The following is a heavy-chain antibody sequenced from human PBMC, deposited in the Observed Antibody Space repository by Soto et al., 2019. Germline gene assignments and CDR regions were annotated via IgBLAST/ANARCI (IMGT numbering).Heavy chain of an antibody. CDR1: GYTFYSHS. D-gene: IGHD5-18*01. V-gene: IGHV1-18*01. Sequence: QAQLVQSGAEVRKPGASVKVSCKASGYTFYSHSISWVRQAPGQGLEWMGRINADYGNTKYAQKFRGRVTMTTDTSTTTVYMKLTNLRSDDTAVYYCARCIQADYYYGMDVWGQGTTVTVSS. CDR3: ARCIQADYYYGMDV. CDR2: INADYGNT. J-gene: IGHJ6*02.